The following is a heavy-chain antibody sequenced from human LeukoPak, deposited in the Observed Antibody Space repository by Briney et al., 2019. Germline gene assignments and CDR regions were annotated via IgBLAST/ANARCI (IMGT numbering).Heavy chain of an antibody. CDR3: AREEGCSSTSCYFYYYYYMDV. D-gene: IGHD2-2*01. CDR1: GFTFSSYW. V-gene: IGHV3-7*01. Sequence: GRSLRLSCAASGFTFSSYWMSWVRQAPGKGLEWVANIKQDGSEKYYVDSVKGRFTISRDNAKNSLYLQMNSLRAEDTAVYYCAREEGCSSTSCYFYYYYYMDVWGKGTTVTVSS. J-gene: IGHJ6*03. CDR2: IKQDGSEK.